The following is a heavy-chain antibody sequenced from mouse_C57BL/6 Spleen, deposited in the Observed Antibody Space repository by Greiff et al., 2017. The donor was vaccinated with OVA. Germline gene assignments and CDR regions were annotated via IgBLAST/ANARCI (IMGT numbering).Heavy chain of an antibody. CDR3: ARKGHYYGSSYDWYFDV. J-gene: IGHJ1*03. Sequence: VQLQQSGAELVKPGASVKLSCTASGFNIKDYYMHWVKQRTEQGLEWIGRIDPEDGGTKYAPKFQGKATITADTSSNTAYLQLSSLTSEDTAVYYCARKGHYYGSSYDWYFDVWGTGTTVTVSS. CDR1: GFNIKDYY. D-gene: IGHD1-1*01. CDR2: IDPEDGGT. V-gene: IGHV14-2*01.